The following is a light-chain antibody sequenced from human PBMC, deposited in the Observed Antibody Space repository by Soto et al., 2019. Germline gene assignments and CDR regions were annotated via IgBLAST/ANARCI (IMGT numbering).Light chain of an antibody. Sequence: EVVRSQYPATLSDYIVEVATLSSRASQGIGDPLAWYQHKPCQTPRRLIYDTFTRATCVPSRFSGSMSGAEFTLTINSLQSEDFAVYYCQPYNIWPLNFGGGTKVDIK. CDR1: QGIGDP. V-gene: IGKV3-15*01. CDR3: QPYNIWPLN. J-gene: IGKJ4*01. CDR2: DTF.